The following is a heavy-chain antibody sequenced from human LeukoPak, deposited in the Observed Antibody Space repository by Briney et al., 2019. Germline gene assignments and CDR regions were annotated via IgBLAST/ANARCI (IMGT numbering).Heavy chain of an antibody. V-gene: IGHV4-39*01. J-gene: IGHJ6*03. CDR1: GGSISSSSYY. CDR2: IYYSGST. D-gene: IGHD2-2*01. CDR3: ARHCSSTSCYQYYYYYMDV. Sequence: PSETLSLTCTVSGGSISSSSYYWGWIRQPPGKGLEWIGSIYYSGSTYYNPSLKSRVTISVDTSKNQFSLKLSSVTAADTAVYYCARHCSSTSCYQYYYYYMDVWGKGITVTVSS.